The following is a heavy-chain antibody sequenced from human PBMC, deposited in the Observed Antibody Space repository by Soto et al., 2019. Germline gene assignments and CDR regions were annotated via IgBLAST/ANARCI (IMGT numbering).Heavy chain of an antibody. D-gene: IGHD1-7*01. CDR2: ISYDGSNK. Sequence: PGGSLRLSCAASGFPFSSYAMHWVRQAPGKGLEWVAVISYDGSNKYYADSVKGRFTISRDNSKNTLYLQMNSLRAEDTAVYYCASITGTTEPHDAFDIWGQGTMVTVSS. CDR1: GFPFSSYA. J-gene: IGHJ3*02. V-gene: IGHV3-30-3*01. CDR3: ASITGTTEPHDAFDI.